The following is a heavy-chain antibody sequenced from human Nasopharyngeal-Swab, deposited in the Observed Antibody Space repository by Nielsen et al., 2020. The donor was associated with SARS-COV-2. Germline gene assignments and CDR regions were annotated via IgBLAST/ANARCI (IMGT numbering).Heavy chain of an antibody. Sequence: LSLTCAASGFSFSSYAMNWVRQAPGKGLEWVAIIYSGGSSTYFADSVKSRFTISRDDSSNTLYLQMSSLRAEDTAVYYCAKSIDPMGYGLDVWGLGTTVTVSS. CDR2: IYSGGSST. V-gene: IGHV3-23*03. D-gene: IGHD3-10*01. CDR3: AKSIDPMGYGLDV. CDR1: GFSFSSYA. J-gene: IGHJ6*02.